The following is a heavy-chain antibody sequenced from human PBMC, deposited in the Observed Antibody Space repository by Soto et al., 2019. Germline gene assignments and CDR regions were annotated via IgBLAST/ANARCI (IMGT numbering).Heavy chain of an antibody. D-gene: IGHD3-10*01. CDR2: ISKDGSSK. V-gene: IGHV3-30*04. CDR3: ARSRSGAVADSFDF. CDR1: GFIFSRYA. Sequence: QVQVVESGGGVFQPGRSLRLSCAASGFIFSRYAIHWVRQAPGKGLEWLAVISKDGSSKYYLDSVKGRFTISRDNSKNTVHLEMNSLRDEDTALYYCARSRSGAVADSFDFWGQGTLVTVSS. J-gene: IGHJ4*02.